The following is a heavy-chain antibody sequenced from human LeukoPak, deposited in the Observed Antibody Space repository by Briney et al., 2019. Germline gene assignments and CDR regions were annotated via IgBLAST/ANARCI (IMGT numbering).Heavy chain of an antibody. V-gene: IGHV4-38-2*02. CDR1: GYSIRSGYY. J-gene: IGHJ4*02. CDR2: IYHSGTT. Sequence: PSETLSLTCTVSGYSIRSGYYWGWIRQPPGTGLEWIGSIYHSGTTFYTPSLKSRVTISVDTSKNQFSLKLSSLTAADTAVYYCARDLTARDFDYWGQGTLVTVSS. D-gene: IGHD5-18*01. CDR3: ARDLTARDFDY.